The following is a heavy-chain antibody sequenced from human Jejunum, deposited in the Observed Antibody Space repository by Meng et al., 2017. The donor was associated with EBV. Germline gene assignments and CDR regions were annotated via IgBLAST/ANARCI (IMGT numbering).Heavy chain of an antibody. J-gene: IGHJ4*02. Sequence: EVLLVESGGGSVQPGXSLRLSCEASGFTFSNYWMHWVRQAPGKGLVWVPRIDSDGSTTAYADSVRGRFTISRDNAKNTVYLQMNSLRVEDTGVYYCVRDYPSFYPWGQGTLVTVSS. CDR2: IDSDGSTT. V-gene: IGHV3-74*01. CDR1: GFTFSNYW. D-gene: IGHD3-16*02. CDR3: VRDYPSFYP.